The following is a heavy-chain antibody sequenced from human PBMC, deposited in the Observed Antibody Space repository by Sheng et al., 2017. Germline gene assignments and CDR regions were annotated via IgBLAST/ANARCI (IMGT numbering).Heavy chain of an antibody. D-gene: IGHD5-18*01. CDR1: GGTFSSYA. Sequence: QVQLVQSGAEVKKPGSSVKVSCKASGGTFSSYAISWVRQAPGQGLEWMGGIIPILGIANYAQKFQGRVTITADKSTSTAYMELSSLRSEDTAVYYCARHRGFTAMVTSYYYYMDVWGKGTTVTVS. J-gene: IGHJ6*03. CDR2: IIPILGIA. CDR3: ARHRGFTAMVTSYYYYMDV. V-gene: IGHV1-69*04.